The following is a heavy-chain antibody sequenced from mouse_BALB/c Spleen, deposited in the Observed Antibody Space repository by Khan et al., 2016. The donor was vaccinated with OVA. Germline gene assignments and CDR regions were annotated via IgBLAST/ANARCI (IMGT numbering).Heavy chain of an antibody. CDR3: ARQPYYHYYVMDY. Sequence: QLKQSGPGLVAPSQSLSITCTISGFSLTNYGVHWVRLPPGKGLEWLVVIWSDGSTTYNSALKSRLSISKDNSKSQVFLKMNSLQTDDTAMYYCARQPYYHYYVMDYWGQGTSVTVSS. J-gene: IGHJ4*01. CDR2: IWSDGST. V-gene: IGHV2-6-1*01. D-gene: IGHD2-10*01. CDR1: GFSLTNYG.